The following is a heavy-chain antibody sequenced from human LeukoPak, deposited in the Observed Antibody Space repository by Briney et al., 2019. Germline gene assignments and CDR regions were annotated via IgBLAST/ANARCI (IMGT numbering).Heavy chain of an antibody. Sequence: PGGSLRLSCAASGFTFSSYSMNWVRQAPGKGLEWVSYISSSSSTIYYADSVKGRFTISRDNAKNSLYLQMNSLGAEDTAVYYCAGGSYYYYYMDVWGKGTTVTVSS. J-gene: IGHJ6*03. D-gene: IGHD3-16*01. CDR1: GFTFSSYS. V-gene: IGHV3-48*01. CDR2: ISSSSSTI. CDR3: AGGSYYYYYMDV.